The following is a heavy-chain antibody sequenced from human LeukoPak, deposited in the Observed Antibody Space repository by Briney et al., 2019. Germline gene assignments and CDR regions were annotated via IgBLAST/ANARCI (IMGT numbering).Heavy chain of an antibody. CDR1: GYTFTSYG. J-gene: IGHJ6*02. CDR2: ISGYNGNT. CDR3: ARGGSFHWGYGMDV. D-gene: IGHD3-10*01. V-gene: IGHV1-18*01. Sequence: ASVKVSCKASGYTFTSYGISWVRQAPGQGLEWMGWISGYNGNTNFAQKFQGRVTMTTDTSTSTAYMELRSLRSDDTAVYYCARGGSFHWGYGMDVWGQGTTVTVSS.